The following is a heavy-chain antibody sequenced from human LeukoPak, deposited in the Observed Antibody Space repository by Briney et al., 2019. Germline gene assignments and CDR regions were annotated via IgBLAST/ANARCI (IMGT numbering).Heavy chain of an antibody. CDR2: IYHSGST. Sequence: SETLSLTCTVSGYSISSGYYWGWIRQPPGKGLEWIGSIYHSGSTYYNPSLKSRVTISVDTSKNQFSLKLSSVTAADTAVYYCAREGQGYSSGSFDYWGQGTLVTVSS. V-gene: IGHV4-38-2*02. CDR3: AREGQGYSSGSFDY. J-gene: IGHJ4*02. D-gene: IGHD6-19*01. CDR1: GYSISSGYY.